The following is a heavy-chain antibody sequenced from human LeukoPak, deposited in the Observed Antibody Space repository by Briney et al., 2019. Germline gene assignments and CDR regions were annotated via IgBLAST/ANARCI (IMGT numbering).Heavy chain of an antibody. V-gene: IGHV4-59*01. CDR2: IYYSGST. D-gene: IGHD6-6*01. CDR1: GGSISSYY. J-gene: IGHJ3*02. CDR3: ARDSSWSAFDI. Sequence: SETLSLTCTVSGGSISSYYWSWIRQPPGKGLEWIGYIYYSGSTNYNPSLKSRVTISVDTSKNQFSPKLSSVTAADTAVYYCARDSSWSAFDIWGQGTMVTVSS.